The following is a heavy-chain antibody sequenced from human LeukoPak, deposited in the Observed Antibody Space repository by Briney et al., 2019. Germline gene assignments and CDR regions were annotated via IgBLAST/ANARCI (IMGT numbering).Heavy chain of an antibody. V-gene: IGHV3-15*01. D-gene: IGHD3-10*01. CDR3: STLWYGA. Sequence: GGSLRLSCAASGFAFTNAWMYWVRQAPGKGLEWVGRIKSKTDGGTSDYAAPVTGRFTISRDDSKSTLYLEMNSLKTEDTGVYYCSTLWYGAWGQGTLVTVSS. CDR1: GFAFTNAW. CDR2: IKSKTDGGTS. J-gene: IGHJ5*02.